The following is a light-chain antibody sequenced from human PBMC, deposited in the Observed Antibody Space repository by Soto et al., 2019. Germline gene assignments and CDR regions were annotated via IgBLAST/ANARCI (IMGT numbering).Light chain of an antibody. J-gene: IGLJ3*02. Sequence: QSALTQPASVSGSPGQSITISCAGTSSDVGAYNYVSWYQQHPGSTPKIIIYEVSTRPSGVSDRFSGSKSGNTASLTISGLQAGDEADYYCSSFTTSSTRVFGGGTKLTVL. CDR1: SSDVGAYNY. V-gene: IGLV2-14*01. CDR3: SSFTTSSTRV. CDR2: EVS.